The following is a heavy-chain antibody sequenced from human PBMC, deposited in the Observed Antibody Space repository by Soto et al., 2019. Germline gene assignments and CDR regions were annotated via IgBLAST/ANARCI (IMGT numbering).Heavy chain of an antibody. D-gene: IGHD3-22*01. CDR2: INHSGST. CDR3: ARGRYYYDSSGYYRLDY. V-gene: IGHV4-34*01. J-gene: IGHJ4*02. CDR1: GGSFSGYY. Sequence: SETLSLTFAVYGGSFSGYYWSWIRQPPGKGLEWIGEINHSGSTNYNPSLKSRVTISVDTSKNQFSLKLSSVTAADTAVYYCARGRYYYDSSGYYRLDYWGQGTLVTVS.